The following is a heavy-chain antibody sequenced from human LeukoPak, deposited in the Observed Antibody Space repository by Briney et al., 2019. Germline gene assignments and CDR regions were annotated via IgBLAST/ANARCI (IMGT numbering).Heavy chain of an antibody. V-gene: IGHV3-48*01. CDR3: AREYCSSTSCLYDY. CDR2: ISSNSSTI. Sequence: GGSLRLSCAASGFTFSSYGMNWVRQAPGKGLEWVSYISSNSSTIYYADSVKGRFTISRDKAKNSLYLQMNSLRAEDTAVYYCAREYCSSTSCLYDYWGQGTLVTVSS. D-gene: IGHD2-2*01. J-gene: IGHJ4*02. CDR1: GFTFSSYG.